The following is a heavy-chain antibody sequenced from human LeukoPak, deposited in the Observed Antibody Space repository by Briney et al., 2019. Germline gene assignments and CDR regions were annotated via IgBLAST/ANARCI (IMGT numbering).Heavy chain of an antibody. J-gene: IGHJ4*02. D-gene: IGHD5-24*01. CDR3: ARRRSLDY. CDR1: GFTFSDYH. CDR2: ISPGGSGM. V-gene: IGHV3-11*01. Sequence: GGSLRLSCAASGFTFSDYHMTWIRQAPGKELEWVSNISPGGSGMSDADSVEGLFTISRDNAKSSLYLQMNNLRVEDTAVYYCARRRSLDYWGQGTLVTVSS.